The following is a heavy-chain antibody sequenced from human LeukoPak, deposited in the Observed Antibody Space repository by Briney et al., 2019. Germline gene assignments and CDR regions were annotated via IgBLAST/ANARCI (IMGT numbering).Heavy chain of an antibody. D-gene: IGHD2-8*02. Sequence: GGSLRLSCAASGFTFSDYRMNWVRQAPGKGLEWISYISNDLSTIHYAASVKGRFTISRDNARNSLYLQMDSLRAEDTAVYFCARARGGRTYSETGGYLVFDNWGQGTLVTVSS. J-gene: IGHJ4*02. CDR1: GFTFSDYR. V-gene: IGHV3-48*04. CDR2: ISNDLSTI. CDR3: ARARGGRTYSETGGYLVFDN.